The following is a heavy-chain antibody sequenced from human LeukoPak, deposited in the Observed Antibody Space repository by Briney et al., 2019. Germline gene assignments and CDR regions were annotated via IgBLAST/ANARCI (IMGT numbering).Heavy chain of an antibody. CDR2: ISSSGSTI. CDR3: ARASHFGDYAD. Sequence: GGSLRLSCAASGFTFSSYEMNWVRQAPGKGLEWVSYISSSGSTIYYADSVKGRFTISRDNAKNSLYLQMNSLRTEDTAVYYCARASHFGDYADWGQGTLVTVSS. J-gene: IGHJ4*02. V-gene: IGHV3-48*03. CDR1: GFTFSSYE. D-gene: IGHD4-17*01.